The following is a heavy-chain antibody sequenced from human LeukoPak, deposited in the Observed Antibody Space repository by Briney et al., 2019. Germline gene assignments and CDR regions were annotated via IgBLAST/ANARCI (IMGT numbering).Heavy chain of an antibody. J-gene: IGHJ4*02. CDR1: GYTFNKNY. CDR2: IYPGGSDT. CDR3: VRGNQKYGDYVRD. V-gene: IGHV5-51*01. Sequence: GESLKISCKASGYTFNKNYIAWVRQVSGKGLEWMGIIYPGGSDTRYSPSFQGHVTISADESISTAFLQWSSVEATDSAMYYCVRGNQKYGDYVRDWGQGTLVTISS. D-gene: IGHD4-17*01.